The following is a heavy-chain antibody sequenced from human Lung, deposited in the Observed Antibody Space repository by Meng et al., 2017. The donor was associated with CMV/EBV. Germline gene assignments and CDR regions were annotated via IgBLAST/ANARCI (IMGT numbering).Heavy chain of an antibody. J-gene: IGHJ4*02. V-gene: IGHV3-23*01. D-gene: IGHD3-22*01. Sequence: EVQLLELGGDLVQPGGSLTLSCAASGFSFSRYAFNWVRQSPGKGLEWVSTISILADGTHYADSVKGRFTISRDNSKNTLYLQMNSLRVDDTAVYYCAKDYDSSRLYEGNWGQGTLVTVSS. CDR2: ISILADGT. CDR3: AKDYDSSRLYEGN. CDR1: GFSFSRYA.